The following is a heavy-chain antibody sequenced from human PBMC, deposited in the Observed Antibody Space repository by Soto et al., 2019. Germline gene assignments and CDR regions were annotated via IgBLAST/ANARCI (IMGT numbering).Heavy chain of an antibody. J-gene: IGHJ3*02. Sequence: QDQLVQSGDEVKKPGASVKVSCKASGYTFSSFRVNWVRQAPGQGLEWMGWISGYSGDTNYSQRLQGRLTLTTDTSTNTAYMELRSLRSDDTAVYFCARDIFGYVDAFDTFDIWGQGTLVTVSS. V-gene: IGHV1-18*01. CDR3: ARDIFGYVDAFDTFDI. D-gene: IGHD3-9*01. CDR2: ISGYSGDT. CDR1: GYTFSSFR.